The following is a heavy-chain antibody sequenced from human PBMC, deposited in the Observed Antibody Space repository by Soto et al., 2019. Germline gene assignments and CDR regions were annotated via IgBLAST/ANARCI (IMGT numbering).Heavy chain of an antibody. CDR3: AREYCSGGSCYSFDY. Sequence: GGSLRLSCAASGFTFSDHYMDWVRQAPGKGMEWVGRTRNKANSYTTEYAATVKGRFTISRDDSKNSLYLQMNSLKTEDTAVDYCAREYCSGGSCYSFDYWGQGTLVTVSS. CDR1: GFTFSDHY. D-gene: IGHD2-15*01. CDR2: TRNKANSYTT. V-gene: IGHV3-72*01. J-gene: IGHJ4*02.